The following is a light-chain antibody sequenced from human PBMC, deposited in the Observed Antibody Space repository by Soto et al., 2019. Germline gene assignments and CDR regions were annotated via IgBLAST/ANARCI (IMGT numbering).Light chain of an antibody. CDR1: RGISHY. CDR2: GAS. CDR3: LQHNTYPLS. V-gene: IGKV1-17*03. Sequence: DIQMTQSPSAMSASVGERVTITCRASRGISHYLAWFQQRPGKVPKRLIYGASTLESGVPSRFSGSGSGTEFTLTISSLQPEDFATYYCLQHNTYPLSFGGGTKVAMK. J-gene: IGKJ4*01.